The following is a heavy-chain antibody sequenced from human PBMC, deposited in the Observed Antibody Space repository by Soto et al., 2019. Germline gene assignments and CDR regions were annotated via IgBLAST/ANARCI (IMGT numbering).Heavy chain of an antibody. Sequence: QMQLVQSGPEVKKPGTSVKVSCKPSGFTFTSSAVQWVRQARGQRLEWIGWIVVGSGNTNYAQKFQERVTITRDMSTSTAYMELSSLRSEDTAVYYCAEDGSVVPGRAYGMDVWGQGTTVTVSS. CDR3: AEDGSVVPGRAYGMDV. CDR2: IVVGSGNT. J-gene: IGHJ6*02. CDR1: GFTFTSSA. V-gene: IGHV1-58*01. D-gene: IGHD2-15*01.